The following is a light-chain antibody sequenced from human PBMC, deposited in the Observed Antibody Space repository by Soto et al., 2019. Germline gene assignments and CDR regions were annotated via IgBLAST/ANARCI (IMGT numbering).Light chain of an antibody. CDR1: QSVSSY. CDR2: DAS. Sequence: EIVLTPSPATLSLSPGEKATLSCRASQSVSSYLAWYQQKPGRAPRLLIYDASNRATGIPARFSGSGSGTDFTLTISSLEPEDFAVYHCQQRSNWITFGQGTRLEIK. J-gene: IGKJ5*01. CDR3: QQRSNWIT. V-gene: IGKV3-11*01.